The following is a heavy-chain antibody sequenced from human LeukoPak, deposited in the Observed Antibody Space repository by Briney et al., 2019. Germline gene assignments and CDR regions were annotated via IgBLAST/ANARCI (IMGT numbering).Heavy chain of an antibody. CDR2: IYPGDSDT. V-gene: IGHV5-51*01. CDR3: ARSQWLSSISYYFDY. CDR1: GYGFTSYW. Sequence: GESLKISCKGSGYGFTSYWIGWVRQMPGKGLEWMGIIYPGDSDTRYSPSFQGQVTISADKSISTAYLQWSSLKASDTAMYYCARSQWLSSISYYFDYWGQGTLVTVSS. D-gene: IGHD6-19*01. J-gene: IGHJ4*02.